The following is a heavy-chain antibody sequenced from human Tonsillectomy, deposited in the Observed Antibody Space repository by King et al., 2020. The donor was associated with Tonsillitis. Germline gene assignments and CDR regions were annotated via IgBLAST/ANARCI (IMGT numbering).Heavy chain of an antibody. CDR3: AIVQVVTVPFDY. D-gene: IGHD2-21*02. Sequence: QLQESGPGLVKPSQILSLTCTVSGGSISSGNYYWSWIRQPPGKGLEWIGYIYYRGSTYYNPSLKSRITISVDTSKNQFSLKLSSVTAADTAVYYCAIVQVVTVPFDYWGQGTLVTVSS. J-gene: IGHJ4*02. CDR2: IYYRGST. CDR1: GGSISSGNYY. V-gene: IGHV4-30-4*01.